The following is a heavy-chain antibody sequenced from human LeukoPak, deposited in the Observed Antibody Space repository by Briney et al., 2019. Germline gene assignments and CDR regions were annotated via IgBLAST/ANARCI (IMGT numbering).Heavy chain of an antibody. V-gene: IGHV4-59*01. J-gene: IGHJ4*02. CDR1: GGSISIYY. CDR3: ARGVYIDAAEYGY. CDR2: IYYSGST. Sequence: PSETLSLTCTVSGGSISIYYWSWIRQPPGKGLEWIGYIYYSGSTNYNPSLKRRVPISVDTSKNQFSLKLSPLTAADTAGDYCARGVYIDAAEYGYWGQGTLVTVSS. D-gene: IGHD6-13*01.